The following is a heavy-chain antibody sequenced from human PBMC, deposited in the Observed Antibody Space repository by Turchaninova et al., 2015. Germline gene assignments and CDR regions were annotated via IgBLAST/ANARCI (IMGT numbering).Heavy chain of an antibody. J-gene: IGHJ6*02. D-gene: IGHD2/OR15-2a*01. CDR3: ARTSTLFRFMDV. CDR1: GYTLDTYD. Sequence: QVLLVQSGAEVKKPGASVKVSCRGSGYTLDTYDITWVRQAPGQWFEWMGWISIKSCVTKYADETQVRFTVTTDTFTNTAYMELRSLRSDDTAVYYCARTSTLFRFMDVWGQGTTVTVSS. V-gene: IGHV1-18*04. CDR2: ISIKSCVT.